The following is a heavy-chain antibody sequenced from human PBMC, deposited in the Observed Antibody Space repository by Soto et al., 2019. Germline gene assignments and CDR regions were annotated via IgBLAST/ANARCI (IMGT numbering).Heavy chain of an antibody. D-gene: IGHD6-6*01. Sequence: GGSLRFSCAASGFTFSSYWMHWVHQAPGKGLVWVSRINSDGSSTSYADSVKGRFTISRDNAKNTLYLQMNSLRAEDTAVYYCASDIAALKFDPWGQGTLVTVSS. CDR1: GFTFSSYW. CDR2: INSDGSST. CDR3: ASDIAALKFDP. V-gene: IGHV3-74*01. J-gene: IGHJ5*02.